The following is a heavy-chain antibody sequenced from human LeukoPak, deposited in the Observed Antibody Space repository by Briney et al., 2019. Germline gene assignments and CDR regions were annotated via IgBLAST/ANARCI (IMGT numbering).Heavy chain of an antibody. J-gene: IGHJ3*02. Sequence: RGGSLRLSCAASRYTFRNSAMSWVRQAPGKGLEWVSALTGSGGGTYYADYVKGGFTISRGNSKNTLYHQMNSLRAEDTAVYYCARRFTMVRGVIIDDFAFDIWGQGTMVTVSS. CDR3: ARRFTMVRGVIIDDFAFDI. D-gene: IGHD3-10*01. CDR1: RYTFRNSA. V-gene: IGHV3-23*01. CDR2: LTGSGGGT.